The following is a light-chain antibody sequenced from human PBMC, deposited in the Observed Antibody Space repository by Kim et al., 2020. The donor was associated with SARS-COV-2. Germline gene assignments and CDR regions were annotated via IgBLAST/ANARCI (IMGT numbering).Light chain of an antibody. CDR2: AAS. CDR3: QQSYSTPQI. Sequence: SASVAHRVTLSCPASQSIICYFNWYQQKPGTSPKLLIYAASSLHSGVPSRFSGIGSGTYFTLPINSLQPEYFATYFCQQSYSTPQIFGQGTKLEI. V-gene: IGKV1-39*01. J-gene: IGKJ2*01. CDR1: QSIICY.